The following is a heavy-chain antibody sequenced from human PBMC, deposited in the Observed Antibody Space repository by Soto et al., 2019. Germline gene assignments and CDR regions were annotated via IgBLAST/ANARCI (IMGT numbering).Heavy chain of an antibody. J-gene: IGHJ4*02. CDR1: GFSVTSNY. CDR2: IYSGDST. D-gene: IGHD5-12*01. V-gene: IGHV3-66*01. CDR3: AYGYSGSGW. Sequence: PGGSLRLSCVVSGFSVTSNYMTWVRQAPGKGLEWVSVIYSGDSTYYADTVKDRFTISRDNSRNTVYPQMNGLRAEDTAVYYCAYGYSGSGWWGQGTLVTVSS.